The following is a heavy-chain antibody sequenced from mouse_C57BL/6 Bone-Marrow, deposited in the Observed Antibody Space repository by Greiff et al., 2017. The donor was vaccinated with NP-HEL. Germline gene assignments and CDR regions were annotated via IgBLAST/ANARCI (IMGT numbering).Heavy chain of an antibody. J-gene: IGHJ2*01. CDR3: ARAYGNYLDY. V-gene: IGHV3-6*01. CDR1: GYSITSGYY. CDR2: ISYAGRN. D-gene: IGHD2-10*02. Sequence: EVQLVESGPGLVKPSQSLSLTCSVTGYSITSGYYWNWIRRFPGNNLEWVGSISYAGRNNYSPSLKHRLSITRDTSKNQFFLKLNSVTAEDTATYYCARAYGNYLDYWGQGTTLTVSS.